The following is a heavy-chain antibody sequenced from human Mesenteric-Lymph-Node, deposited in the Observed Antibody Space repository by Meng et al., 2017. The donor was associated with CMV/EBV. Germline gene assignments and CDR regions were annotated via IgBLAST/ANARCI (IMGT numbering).Heavy chain of an antibody. V-gene: IGHV3-11*04. Sequence: GGSLRLSCAASGFTFSDYYMSWIRQAPGKGLEWVSYISSSGSTIYYADSVKGRFTISRDNAKNSLYLEMNSLRAEDTAVYYCARAWDFYYYGLEVWGQGTTVTVSS. CDR1: GFTFSDYY. J-gene: IGHJ6*02. CDR3: ARAWDFYYYGLEV. CDR2: ISSSGSTI. D-gene: IGHD7-27*01.